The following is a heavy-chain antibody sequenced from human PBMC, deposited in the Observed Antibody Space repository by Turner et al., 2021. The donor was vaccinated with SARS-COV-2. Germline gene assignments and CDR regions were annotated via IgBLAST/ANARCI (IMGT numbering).Heavy chain of an antibody. CDR3: ARGRAAAAGHFDY. CDR2: INHSGST. Sequence: QVQLQQLGAGLLTPSETLSLTCAVYGGSFSGYYWSWIRQPPGKGLEWIGEINHSGSTNYNPSLKSRVTISVDTSKNQFSLKLSSVTAADTAVYYCARGRAAAAGHFDYWGQGTLVTVSS. CDR1: GGSFSGYY. V-gene: IGHV4-34*01. D-gene: IGHD6-13*01. J-gene: IGHJ4*02.